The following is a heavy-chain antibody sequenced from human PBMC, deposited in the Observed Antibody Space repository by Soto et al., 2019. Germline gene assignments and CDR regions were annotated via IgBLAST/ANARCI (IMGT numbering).Heavy chain of an antibody. V-gene: IGHV1-69*12. D-gene: IGHD1-26*01. CDR3: ASGPVAVGAKRGPGAFDI. Sequence: QVQLVQSGAEVKKPGSSVKVSCQASGGTFSSYAISWVRQAPGQGIKWMGGIMTIFGTANYAQKFQGRVKIPADEYTSTAYMELSSLSSEDRAVYYCASGPVAVGAKRGPGAFDIGVQETMVTVSS. CDR2: IMTIFGTA. CDR1: GGTFSSYA. J-gene: IGHJ3*02.